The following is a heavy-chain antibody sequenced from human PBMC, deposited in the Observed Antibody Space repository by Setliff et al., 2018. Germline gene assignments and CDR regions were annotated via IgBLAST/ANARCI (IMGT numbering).Heavy chain of an antibody. V-gene: IGHV3-23*01. CDR3: ARDQLLNY. J-gene: IGHJ4*02. CDR1: GFTFSSYA. Sequence: GGSLRLSCAASGFTFSSYAMSWVRQAPGKGLEWVSLITGSGGGTYYADSVKGRLTISRDNSKNTLYLQMNSLRAEDTAVYYCARDQLLNYWGQGTLVTVSS. D-gene: IGHD2-2*01. CDR2: ITGSGGGT.